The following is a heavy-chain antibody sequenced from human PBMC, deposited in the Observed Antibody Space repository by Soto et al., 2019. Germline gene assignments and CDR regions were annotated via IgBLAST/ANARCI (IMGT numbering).Heavy chain of an antibody. CDR2: IYHSGSS. J-gene: IGHJ4*02. D-gene: IGHD5-12*01. CDR1: GGSLRSGGYS. Sequence: QLQLQESGSGLVKPSQTLSLTCAVSGGSLRSGGYSWSWIRHPPGKGLEWIGYIYHSGSSYYNPSIKSRVAISVDRSKNQFSLKLSSVPAADTAVYYCAAGGGLPRYDWGQGTLVNVSS. V-gene: IGHV4-30-2*01. CDR3: AAGGGLPRYD.